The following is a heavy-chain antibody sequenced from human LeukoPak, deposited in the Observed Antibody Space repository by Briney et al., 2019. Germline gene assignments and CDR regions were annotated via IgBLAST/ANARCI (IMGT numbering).Heavy chain of an antibody. CDR2: IKEDANEE. CDR1: GFTFRSYR. CDR3: ARAGYCTSSSCYSPNFYYMDV. D-gene: IGHD2-2*01. V-gene: IGHV3-7*01. J-gene: IGHJ6*03. Sequence: GGSLRLSCAASGFTFRSYRMSWVRQAPGKGLEWVANIKEDANEEYYVDSVRGRFIISRDNAKNSLFLQMYSLRADDTAVYYCARAGYCTSSSCYSPNFYYMDVWGKGTTVAVSS.